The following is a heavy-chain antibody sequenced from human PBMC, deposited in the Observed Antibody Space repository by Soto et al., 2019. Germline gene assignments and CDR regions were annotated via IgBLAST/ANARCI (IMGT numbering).Heavy chain of an antibody. V-gene: IGHV1-18*01. CDR2: ISAYNGNA. J-gene: IGHJ3*02. Sequence: ASVKVSCKASGYTFTSYGISWVRQAPGQGLEWMGWISAYNGNANYAQKLQGRVTMTTDTSTSTAYMELRSLRSDDTAVYYCAKIRAAMAFPDAFDIWGQGTMVTVSS. CDR3: AKIRAAMAFPDAFDI. CDR1: GYTFTSYG. D-gene: IGHD2-2*01.